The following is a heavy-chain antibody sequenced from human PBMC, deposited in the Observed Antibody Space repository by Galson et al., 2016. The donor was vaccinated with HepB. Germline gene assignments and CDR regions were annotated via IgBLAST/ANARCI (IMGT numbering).Heavy chain of an antibody. D-gene: IGHD6-6*01. Sequence: SLRLSCAGSGFVFSAYGFNWIRQAPGKGLEWVSSISNAGSYRHYTDSVKGRFTISRDNDKHSLYLQMNSLRAEDTAVYYCARSGGTYSSSSDYFDSWGQGTLVAVSS. CDR1: GFVFSAYG. CDR3: ARSGGTYSSSSDYFDS. J-gene: IGHJ4*02. CDR2: ISNAGSYR. V-gene: IGHV3-21*01.